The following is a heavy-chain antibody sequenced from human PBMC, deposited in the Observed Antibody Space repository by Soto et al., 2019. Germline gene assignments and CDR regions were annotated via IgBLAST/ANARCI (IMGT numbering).Heavy chain of an antibody. Sequence: QVQLVQSGGEVKKRGASVKVSCKASGYTFTTFGITWVRQVPGQGLEWLGWISTSTGNTNYAQNLQGRLTLTTDTSTRTAYMELRSLTSDDTAVYYCARSPRVIVTAKGTLDFWGQGTLITVSS. CDR3: ARSPRVIVTAKGTLDF. J-gene: IGHJ4*02. V-gene: IGHV1-18*04. D-gene: IGHD2-21*02. CDR1: GYTFTTFG. CDR2: ISTSTGNT.